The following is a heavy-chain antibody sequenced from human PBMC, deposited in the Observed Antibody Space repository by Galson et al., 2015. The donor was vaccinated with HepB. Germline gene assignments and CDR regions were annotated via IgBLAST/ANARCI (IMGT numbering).Heavy chain of an antibody. CDR1: GFTFSSYA. V-gene: IGHV3-64D*06. D-gene: IGHD3-10*01. CDR2: ISSNGGST. CDR3: VKDGVLLWFGELSYYFDY. Sequence: SLRLSCAASGFTFSSYAMHWVRQAPGKGLEYVSAISSNGGSTYYADSVKGRFTISRDNSKNTPYLQMSSLRAQDTAVYYCVKDGVLLWFGELSYYFDYWGQGTLVTVSS. J-gene: IGHJ4*02.